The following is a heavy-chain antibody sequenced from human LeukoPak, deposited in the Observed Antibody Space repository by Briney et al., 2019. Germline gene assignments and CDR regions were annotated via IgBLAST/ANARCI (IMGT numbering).Heavy chain of an antibody. J-gene: IGHJ5*02. CDR3: ARVYSSTHNWFDT. CDR1: GDSISTTSYF. V-gene: IGHV4-39*07. CDR2: IYYSGTT. Sequence: PSETLSLTCTVSGDSISTTSYFWAWIRQPPGEGLEWIGSIYYSGTTYFNSSLKSRVTISVERSKNHFSLKLSSLTVADTARYYCARVYSSTHNWFDTWGQGIQVTVSS. D-gene: IGHD6-19*01.